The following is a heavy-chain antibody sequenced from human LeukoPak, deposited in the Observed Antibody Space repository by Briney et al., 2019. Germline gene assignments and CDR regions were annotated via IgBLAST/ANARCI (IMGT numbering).Heavy chain of an antibody. V-gene: IGHV3-23*01. D-gene: IGHD2/OR15-2a*01. CDR1: GFTFSDYY. J-gene: IGHJ4*02. Sequence: GGSLRLSCAASGFTFSDYYMSWVRQAPGKGLEWVSGISGSGGNTYYVDSVKGRFTISRDNSRNTLYLQMNNLRAEDTAVYYCAKDALISYRGAWSQSDYWGQGTLVTVSS. CDR3: AKDALISYRGAWSQSDY. CDR2: ISGSGGNT.